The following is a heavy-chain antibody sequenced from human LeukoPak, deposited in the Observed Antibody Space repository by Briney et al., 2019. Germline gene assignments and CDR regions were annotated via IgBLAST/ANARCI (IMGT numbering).Heavy chain of an antibody. D-gene: IGHD6-13*01. CDR2: ISGSGGST. CDR1: GFAFSTYG. CDR3: AKYYRSRLYFDY. V-gene: IGHV3-23*01. J-gene: IGHJ4*02. Sequence: GGSLRLSCAASGFAFSTYGMHWVRQAPGKGLEWVSAISGSGGSTYYADSVKGRFTISRDNSKNTLYLQMNSLRAEDTAVYYCAKYYRSRLYFDYWGQGTLVTVSS.